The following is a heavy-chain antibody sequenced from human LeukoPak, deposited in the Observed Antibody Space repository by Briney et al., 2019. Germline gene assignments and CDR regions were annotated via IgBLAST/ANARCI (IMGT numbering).Heavy chain of an antibody. V-gene: IGHV4-39*01. CDR2: IYYSGST. Sequence: PSETLSLTCTVSGGSISSSSYYWGWIRQPPGKGLEWIGSIYYSGSTYYNPSLKGRVTISVDTSKNQFSLKLSSVTAADTAVYYCARHGSIVVVPAATYYFDYWGQGTLVTVSS. J-gene: IGHJ4*02. CDR3: ARHGSIVVVPAATYYFDY. CDR1: GGSISSSSYY. D-gene: IGHD2-2*01.